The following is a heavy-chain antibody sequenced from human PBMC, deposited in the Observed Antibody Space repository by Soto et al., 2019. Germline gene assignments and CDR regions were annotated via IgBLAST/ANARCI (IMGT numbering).Heavy chain of an antibody. Sequence: GGSLRLSCAASGFTFSSYAMHWVRQAPGKGLEWVAVISYDGSNKFYAASVKGRFTISRDNSKNTLYLQMNSLRAEDTAVYYCAREWFDYYGMDVWGQGTTVTVSS. D-gene: IGHD3-22*01. CDR3: AREWFDYYGMDV. J-gene: IGHJ6*02. V-gene: IGHV3-30-3*01. CDR2: ISYDGSNK. CDR1: GFTFSSYA.